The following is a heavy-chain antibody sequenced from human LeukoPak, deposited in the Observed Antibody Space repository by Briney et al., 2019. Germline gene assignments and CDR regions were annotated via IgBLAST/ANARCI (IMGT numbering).Heavy chain of an antibody. Sequence: PGGSLRLSCAASGFTFSSYEMNWVRQAPGKGLEWVSYISSSGSTIYYADSVKGRFTISRDNAKSSLYLQMNSLRAEDTAVYYCARATVYLGGYYYYYGMDVWGQGTTVTVSS. CDR1: GFTFSSYE. D-gene: IGHD3-16*01. V-gene: IGHV3-48*03. CDR3: ARATVYLGGYYYYYGMDV. J-gene: IGHJ6*02. CDR2: ISSSGSTI.